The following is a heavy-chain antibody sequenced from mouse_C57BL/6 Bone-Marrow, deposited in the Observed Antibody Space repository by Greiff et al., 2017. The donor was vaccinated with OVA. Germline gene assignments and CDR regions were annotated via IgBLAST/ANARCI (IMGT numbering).Heavy chain of an antibody. D-gene: IGHD1-1*01. CDR1: GYTFTSYW. CDR2: IDPSDSYT. J-gene: IGHJ2*01. CDR3: ARGGTVRGNY. V-gene: IGHV1-69*01. Sequence: QVQLQQPGAELVMPGASVKLSCKASGYTFTSYWMHWVKQRPGQGLEWIGEIDPSDSYTNYNQKFKSKSTLTVDKSSSTAYMQLSSLTSEDSAVYYCARGGTVRGNYWGQGTTLTVSS.